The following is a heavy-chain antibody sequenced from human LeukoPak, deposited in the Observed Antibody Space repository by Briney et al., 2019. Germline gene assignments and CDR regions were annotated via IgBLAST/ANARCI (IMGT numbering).Heavy chain of an antibody. CDR2: INHSVST. J-gene: IGHJ4*02. D-gene: IGHD6-13*01. CDR1: TGSSAAYY. CDR3: ARAPSGYGVYHYFDY. Sequence: SQSRSLTCAVYTGSSAAYYWSWIRPPQEKGLEWIGEINHSVSTNYNPSLKSRVTISVDTSKYQFSLKLSSVAAAATAVYYCARAPSGYGVYHYFDYWGQGTLVTVSS. V-gene: IGHV4-34*01.